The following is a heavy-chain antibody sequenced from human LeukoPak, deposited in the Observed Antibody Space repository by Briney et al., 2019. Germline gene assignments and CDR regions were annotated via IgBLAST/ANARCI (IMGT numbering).Heavy chain of an antibody. Sequence: SETLSLTCAVYGGSFSGYSWNWIRQPPGKGLEWIGEINHSGSTNYNPSLKSRVTISVDTSKNQFSLKLSSVTAADTAVYYCARGITGNSVVTLDYWGQGTLVTVSS. D-gene: IGHD1-20*01. CDR3: ARGITGNSVVTLDY. CDR1: GGSFSGYS. J-gene: IGHJ4*02. CDR2: INHSGST. V-gene: IGHV4-34*01.